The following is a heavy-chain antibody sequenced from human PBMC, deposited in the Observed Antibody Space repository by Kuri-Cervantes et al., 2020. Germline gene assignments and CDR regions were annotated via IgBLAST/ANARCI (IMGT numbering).Heavy chain of an antibody. CDR1: GYTFTSYG. Sequence: ASVKVSCKPSGYTFTSYGISWVRQAPGQGLEWMGWISAYNGNTNYAQKLQGRVTITTDTSTSTAYMELRSLRSDDTAVYYCARSYGEQWLGKYNWFDPWGQGTLVTVSS. CDR2: ISAYNGNT. CDR3: ARSYGEQWLGKYNWFDP. V-gene: IGHV1-18*01. J-gene: IGHJ5*02. D-gene: IGHD6-19*01.